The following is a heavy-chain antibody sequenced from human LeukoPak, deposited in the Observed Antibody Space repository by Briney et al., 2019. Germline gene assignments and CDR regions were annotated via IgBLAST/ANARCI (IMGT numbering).Heavy chain of an antibody. D-gene: IGHD1-26*01. Sequence: SETLSLTCTVSGGSISSYYWIWIRQPPGKGLEWSGYIYYSGSTNYNPSLKSRVTISVDTSKNQFSLKLSSVTAADTAVYYCARQLSGSYFQFDSWGQGTLVTVSS. CDR2: IYYSGST. V-gene: IGHV4-59*08. J-gene: IGHJ4*02. CDR1: GGSISSYY. CDR3: ARQLSGSYFQFDS.